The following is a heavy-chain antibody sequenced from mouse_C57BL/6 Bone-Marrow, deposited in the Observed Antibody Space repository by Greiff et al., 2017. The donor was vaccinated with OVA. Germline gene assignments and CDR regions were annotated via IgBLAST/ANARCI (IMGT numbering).Heavy chain of an antibody. CDR3: ARGGSSGFDY. Sequence: VKLVESGAELARPGASVKLSCKASGYTFTSYGISWVKQRTGQGLEWIGEIYPRSGNTYYNEKFKGKATLTADKSSSTAYMELRSLTSEDSAVYFCARGGSSGFDYWGQGTTLTVSS. J-gene: IGHJ2*01. CDR2: IYPRSGNT. CDR1: GYTFTSYG. D-gene: IGHD3-2*02. V-gene: IGHV1-81*01.